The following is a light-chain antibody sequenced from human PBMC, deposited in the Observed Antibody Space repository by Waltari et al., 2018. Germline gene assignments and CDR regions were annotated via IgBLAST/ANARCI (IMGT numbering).Light chain of an antibody. Sequence: DVVLAQSPLSLAVTLGQPASVSCRSSQSLVHSDGNTYLNWFQHVPGPSPRHLIYKIPHRESGAPDSLGGSGSGTDFVLRISRVEAEDIGVYYGVQGTHWPYALGQGTKLEI. CDR3: VQGTHWPYA. J-gene: IGKJ2*01. CDR1: QSLVHSDGNTY. CDR2: KIP. V-gene: IGKV2-30*02.